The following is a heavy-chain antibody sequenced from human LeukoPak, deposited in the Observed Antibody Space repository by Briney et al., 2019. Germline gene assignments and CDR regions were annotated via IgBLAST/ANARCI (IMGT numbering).Heavy chain of an antibody. CDR2: ISYDGVYK. V-gene: IGHV3-30*04. D-gene: IGHD5-24*01. Sequence: PGGSLRHSCVASGFTFRNYAMHWVRQTPDKGLEWVAVISYDGVYKNYADSVKGRFTISRDDPKNTLYLQMNSLRTEDTGLYYCARDEFDGYNLGPSIYWGQGTLVTVSS. CDR1: GFTFRNYA. J-gene: IGHJ4*02. CDR3: ARDEFDGYNLGPSIY.